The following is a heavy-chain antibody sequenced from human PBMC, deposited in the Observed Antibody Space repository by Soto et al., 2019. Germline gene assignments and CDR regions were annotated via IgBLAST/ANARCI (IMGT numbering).Heavy chain of an antibody. CDR2: ISYDGSNK. D-gene: IGHD3-10*01. J-gene: IGHJ6*02. V-gene: IGHV3-30*04. CDR3: ARDRIGGLGLVSGYYYYYGMDV. Sequence: GGSLRLSCAASGFTFSSYAMHWVRQAPGKGLEWVAVISYDGSNKYYADSVKGRFTISRDNSKNTLYLQMNSLRAEDTAVYYCARDRIGGLGLVSGYYYYYGMDVWGQGTTVTVSS. CDR1: GFTFSSYA.